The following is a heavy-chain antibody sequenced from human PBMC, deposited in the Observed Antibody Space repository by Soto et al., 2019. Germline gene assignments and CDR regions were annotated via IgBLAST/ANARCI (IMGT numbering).Heavy chain of an antibody. J-gene: IGHJ4*02. CDR2: ISGSGGAT. CDR1: GFIPSSYA. Sequence: PGGSLRLSCVVSGFIPSSYAMSWVRQAPAKGLEWVSGISGSGGATSYADSVKGRFTISRDNSKNTLYLQMNSLSAEDTAIYYCANDAIMVSSSFNYFDFWGQGALVTVSS. V-gene: IGHV3-23*01. D-gene: IGHD6-13*01. CDR3: ANDAIMVSSSFNYFDF.